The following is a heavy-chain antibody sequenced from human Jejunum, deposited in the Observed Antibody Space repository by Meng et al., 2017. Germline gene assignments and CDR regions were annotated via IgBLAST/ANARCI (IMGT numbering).Heavy chain of an antibody. CDR2: IYHSGTT. J-gene: IGHJ4*02. V-gene: IGHV4-4*02. CDR3: VRASGYCSAGSCGPFDS. CDR1: GGPINSGNW. D-gene: IGHD2-15*01. Sequence: QVHLQESGPGLVKPSGTLSLTSVVSGGPINSGNWWNWVRQFPGKGLEWIANIYHSGTTNYNPSLKSRVTISVDKTKNQISLEVSSVTAADTAVYYCVRASGYCSAGSCGPFDSWGQGTLVTVSS.